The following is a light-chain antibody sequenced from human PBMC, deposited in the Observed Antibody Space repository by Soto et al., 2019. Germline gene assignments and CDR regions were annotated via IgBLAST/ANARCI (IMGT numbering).Light chain of an antibody. CDR3: MQRREFPIT. Sequence: DLVMTQSPLPLPVTPAEPASISCRSSQSLLDSADRNTYLDWYVQKPGQSPQLLIYALSTRASGVPDRFSGIGSRTDFTLKISRVEAEDVGVYYCMQRREFPITFGQGTRLEIK. CDR1: QSLLDSADRNTY. J-gene: IGKJ5*01. V-gene: IGKV2-40*01. CDR2: ALS.